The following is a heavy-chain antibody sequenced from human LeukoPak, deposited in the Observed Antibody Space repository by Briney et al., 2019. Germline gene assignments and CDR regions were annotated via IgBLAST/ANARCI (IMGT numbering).Heavy chain of an antibody. J-gene: IGHJ4*02. D-gene: IGHD2-15*01. Sequence: GGSLRLSCAASGFNFNAYATSWVRQAPGKGREGVSSTSGRGGSTYYAGAVKGRSSISRDNSKNTLYLQMNGLRAEDTAVYYCAEDVVVIVAAKPGIWGQGTLVTVSS. V-gene: IGHV3-23*01. CDR1: GFNFNAYA. CDR3: AEDVVVIVAAKPGI. CDR2: TSGRGGST.